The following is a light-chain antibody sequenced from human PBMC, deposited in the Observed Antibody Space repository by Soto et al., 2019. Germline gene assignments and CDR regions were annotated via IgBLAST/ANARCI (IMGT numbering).Light chain of an antibody. CDR3: QQYSQWPSYT. J-gene: IGKJ2*01. V-gene: IGKV3-20*01. CDR2: GAS. Sequence: EIVLTQSPGTLSLSPGERATLSCRASQSVSSSYLAWYQQKPGQAPRLLIYGASCRATGIPDRFSGSGSGTEFTLTISRLEPEDFAVYYCQQYSQWPSYTFGQGTKVDI. CDR1: QSVSSSY.